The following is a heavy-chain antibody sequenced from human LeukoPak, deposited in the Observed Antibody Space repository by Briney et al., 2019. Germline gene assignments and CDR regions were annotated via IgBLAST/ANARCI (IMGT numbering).Heavy chain of an antibody. D-gene: IGHD3-3*01. CDR2: IYYSGST. Sequence: PSETLSLTCTVSGGSISSSSYYWGWIRQPPGKGLEWIGSIYYSGSTYYNPSLKSRVTISVDTSKNQFSLKLSSVTAADTAVYYCANTFYYDFWSGPDPRLDYWGQGTLVTVSS. CDR3: ANTFYYDFWSGPDPRLDY. CDR1: GGSISSSSYY. J-gene: IGHJ4*02. V-gene: IGHV4-39*01.